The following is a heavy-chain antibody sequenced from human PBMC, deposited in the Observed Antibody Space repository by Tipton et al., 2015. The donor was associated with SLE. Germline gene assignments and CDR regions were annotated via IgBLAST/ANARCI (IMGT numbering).Heavy chain of an antibody. Sequence: TLSLTCTVSGGSVSSDSHYWGWVRQPPGKGLDWIGHFFFGGSTYYNPSLESRVTISVDSSKNQFSLRKTSVTAADTAVYYCARMTDSSSSGGFDYWGQGTLATVAS. CDR2: FFFGGST. D-gene: IGHD6-6*01. CDR1: GGSVSSDSHY. CDR3: ARMTDSSSSGGFDY. J-gene: IGHJ4*02. V-gene: IGHV4-39*07.